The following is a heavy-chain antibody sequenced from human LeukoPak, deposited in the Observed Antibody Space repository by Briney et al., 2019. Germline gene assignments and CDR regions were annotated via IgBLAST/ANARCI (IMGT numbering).Heavy chain of an antibody. CDR2: ISGSGGST. V-gene: IGHV3-23*01. CDR1: GFTFSSYA. D-gene: IGHD3-10*01. Sequence: GGSLRLSCAASGFTFSSYAMSWVRQAPGKGLEWVSAISGSGGSTYYADSVKGRFTISRDNSKNTLYLQMNSLRAEDTAVYYCARDRSMVRGVISYFDYWGQGTLVTVSS. CDR3: ARDRSMVRGVISYFDY. J-gene: IGHJ4*02.